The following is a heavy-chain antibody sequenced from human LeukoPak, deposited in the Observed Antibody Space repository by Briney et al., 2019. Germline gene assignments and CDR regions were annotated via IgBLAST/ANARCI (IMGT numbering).Heavy chain of an antibody. V-gene: IGHV3-30*02. CDR3: AKSMVRGVIGYYYYYYMGV. D-gene: IGHD3-10*01. CDR1: GFTFSSYW. J-gene: IGHJ6*03. Sequence: GGSLRLSCAASGFTFSSYWMSWVRQAPGKGLEWVAFIRYDGSNKYYADSVKGRFTISRDNSKNTLYLQMNSLRAEDTAVYYCAKSMVRGVIGYYYYYYMGVWGKGTTVTISS. CDR2: IRYDGSNK.